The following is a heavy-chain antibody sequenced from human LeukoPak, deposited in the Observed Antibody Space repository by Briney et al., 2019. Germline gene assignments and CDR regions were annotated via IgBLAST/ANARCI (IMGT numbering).Heavy chain of an antibody. CDR2: VSSSSSYI. CDR1: GFTFGTYS. J-gene: IGHJ1*01. CDR3: AKHESGSHYYDSSGPFQH. V-gene: IGHV3-21*01. D-gene: IGHD3-22*01. Sequence: PGGSLRLSCAASGFTFGTYSMNWVRQAPGEGLEWVSSVSSSSSYIYYADSMKGRFTISRDNAKNSLYLQMNSLRAEDTAVYYCAKHESGSHYYDSSGPFQHWGQGTLVTVSS.